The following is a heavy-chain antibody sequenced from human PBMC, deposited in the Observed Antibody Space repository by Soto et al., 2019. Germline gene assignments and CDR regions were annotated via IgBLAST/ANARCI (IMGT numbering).Heavy chain of an antibody. J-gene: IGHJ6*02. D-gene: IGHD3-10*01. CDR2: ISSSSSTI. Sequence: GGSLRLSCAASGFTFSSYSMNWVRQAPGKGLEWVSYISSSSSTIYYADSVKGRFTISRDNAKNSLYLQMNSLRDEDTAVYYCARYGSGSSYYYGMDVWGQGTTVTVSS. V-gene: IGHV3-48*02. CDR1: GFTFSSYS. CDR3: ARYGSGSSYYYGMDV.